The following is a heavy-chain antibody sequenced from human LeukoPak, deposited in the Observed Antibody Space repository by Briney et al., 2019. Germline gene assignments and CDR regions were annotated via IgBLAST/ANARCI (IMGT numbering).Heavy chain of an antibody. Sequence: GESLKISCKGSGYSFTSYWIGWVRQMPGKGLEWMGIIYPGDSDTRYSPSFQGQVTISADKSISTAYLQWSSLKASDTAMYYCARLKPFTVTAGLFDYWGQGTLVTVSS. CDR1: GYSFTSYW. CDR3: ARLKPFTVTAGLFDY. V-gene: IGHV5-51*01. CDR2: IYPGDSDT. J-gene: IGHJ4*02. D-gene: IGHD4-17*01.